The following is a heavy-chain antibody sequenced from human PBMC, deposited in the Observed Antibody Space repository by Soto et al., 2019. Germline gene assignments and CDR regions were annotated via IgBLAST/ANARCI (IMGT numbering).Heavy chain of an antibody. V-gene: IGHV3-23*01. CDR3: AKEARYSGYVLVEYFDY. Sequence: EVQLLESGGGLVQPGGSLRLSCAASGFTFSNYAMNWVRQAPGKGLEWVSVISGSGGSTYYADALKGRVTISRDNSKNTLYLQMNSLRAEDTAVYYCAKEARYSGYVLVEYFDYWGQGTLVTVSS. D-gene: IGHD5-12*01. J-gene: IGHJ4*02. CDR2: ISGSGGST. CDR1: GFTFSNYA.